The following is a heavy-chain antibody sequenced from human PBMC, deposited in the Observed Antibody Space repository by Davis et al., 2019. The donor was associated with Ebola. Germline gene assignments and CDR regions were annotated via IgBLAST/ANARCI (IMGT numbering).Heavy chain of an antibody. Sequence: GESLKISCAASGFTFSSYSMNWVRQAPGKGLEWVSYISSSSSTIHYADSVKGRFTISRDNAKNTVYLQMSGLRADDTAVYYCASYVVGWGRGTLVTVSS. CDR3: ASYVVG. D-gene: IGHD2-15*01. V-gene: IGHV3-48*04. CDR1: GFTFSSYS. J-gene: IGHJ4*02. CDR2: ISSSSSTI.